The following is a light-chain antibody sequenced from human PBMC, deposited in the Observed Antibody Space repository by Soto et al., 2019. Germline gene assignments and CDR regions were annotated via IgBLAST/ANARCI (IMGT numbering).Light chain of an antibody. CDR1: QSVSSNY. CDR3: QQFGSSVT. Sequence: EIVLTQSPGTLSLSPGERATLFCRASQSVSSNYLAWFQQKPGQAPRLLIYDASGRATGIPDRFSGSGSGTDFTLTISRLEPEDFAGYYCQQFGSSVTFGPGTKVDIK. CDR2: DAS. J-gene: IGKJ3*01. V-gene: IGKV3-20*01.